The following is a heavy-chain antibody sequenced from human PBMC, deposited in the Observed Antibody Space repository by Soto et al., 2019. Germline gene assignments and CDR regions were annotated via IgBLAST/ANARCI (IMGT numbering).Heavy chain of an antibody. CDR3: AREGAVAWFDP. Sequence: QVQLQESGPGLVKPSETLSLTCTVSGGSISSYYWSWIRQPPGKGLEWIGYIYYSGSTNYNPSLKSRVTISVDTSKNQFTLKLSSVTAADTAVYYCAREGAVAWFDPWGQGTLVTVCS. CDR2: IYYSGST. J-gene: IGHJ5*02. D-gene: IGHD1-26*01. CDR1: GGSISSYY. V-gene: IGHV4-59*01.